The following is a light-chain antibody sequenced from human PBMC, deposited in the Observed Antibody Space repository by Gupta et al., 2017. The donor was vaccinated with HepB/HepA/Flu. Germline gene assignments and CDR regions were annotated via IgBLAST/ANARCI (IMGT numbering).Light chain of an antibody. Sequence: QSALPQPAPLSGSPGQSITISCTGTSSDVGGYNYVSWYQPHPGKAPKLMIYDVSNRPAGVSNRFSGSKSGNTASLTISGLQAEDEADYDCSSYTSSSVVFGGGTKLTVL. J-gene: IGLJ2*01. CDR3: SSYTSSSVV. V-gene: IGLV2-14*01. CDR1: SSDVGGYNY. CDR2: DVS.